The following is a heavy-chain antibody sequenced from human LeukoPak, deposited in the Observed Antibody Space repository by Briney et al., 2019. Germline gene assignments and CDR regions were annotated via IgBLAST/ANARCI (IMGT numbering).Heavy chain of an antibody. CDR3: AREGTYYYDSSPYFDY. CDR2: ISYDGSNK. Sequence: GGSLRLSCAASGFTFSSYAMHWVRQAPGKGLEWVAVISYDGSNKYYADSVKGRFTISRDSSKNTLYLQMNSLRAEDTAVYYCAREGTYYYDSSPYFDYWGQGTLVTVSS. CDR1: GFTFSSYA. J-gene: IGHJ4*02. V-gene: IGHV3-30*04. D-gene: IGHD3-22*01.